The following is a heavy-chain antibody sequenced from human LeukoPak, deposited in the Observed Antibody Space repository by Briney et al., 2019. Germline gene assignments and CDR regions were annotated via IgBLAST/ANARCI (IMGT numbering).Heavy chain of an antibody. CDR3: ARVTTQKGGSSPNY. CDR1: GYTFTSYD. D-gene: IGHD6-6*01. V-gene: IGHV1-8*03. Sequence: ASVKVSCKASGYTFTSYDINWARQATGQGLEWMGWMNPNSGNTGYAQKFQGRVTITRNTSISTAYMELSSLRSEDTAVYYCARVTTQKGGSSPNYWGQGTLVTVSS. J-gene: IGHJ4*02. CDR2: MNPNSGNT.